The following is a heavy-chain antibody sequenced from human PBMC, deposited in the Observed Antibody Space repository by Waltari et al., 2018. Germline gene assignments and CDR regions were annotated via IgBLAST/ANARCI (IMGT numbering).Heavy chain of an antibody. CDR3: ARCLRTPRRDHFFHMDV. CDR1: GDSISGYF. V-gene: IGHV4-59*01. J-gene: IGHJ6*03. Sequence: QVQLRESGPGLVKPSESLSLTCSVSGDSISGYFWSWIRQPPGKGLEGIGHTYYTGIANYNASLHSRVTISIDTSNNQSSLKLNAVTAADTAVYYCARCLRTPRRDHFFHMDVWGAGTTVTVSS. CDR2: TYYTGIA.